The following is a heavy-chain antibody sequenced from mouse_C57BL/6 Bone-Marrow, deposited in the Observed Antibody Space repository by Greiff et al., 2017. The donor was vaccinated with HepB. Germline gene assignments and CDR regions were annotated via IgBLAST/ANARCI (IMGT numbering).Heavy chain of an antibody. CDR3: ARIYGSSHFDY. V-gene: IGHV1-69*01. Sequence: QVQLQQPGAELVMPGASVKLSCKASGYTFTSYWMHWVKQRPGQGLEWIGEIDPSDSYTNYNQKFKGKSTLTVDKSSSTAYMQLSSLTSEDSAVYYFARIYGSSHFDYWGQGTTLTGSS. D-gene: IGHD1-1*01. CDR1: GYTFTSYW. J-gene: IGHJ2*01. CDR2: IDPSDSYT.